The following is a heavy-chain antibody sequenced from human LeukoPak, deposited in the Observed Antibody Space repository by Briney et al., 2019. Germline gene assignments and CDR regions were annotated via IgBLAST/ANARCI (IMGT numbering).Heavy chain of an antibody. CDR2: IIPIFGTA. D-gene: IGHD5-24*01. Sequence: SLKVSCKASGGTFISYAISWVRQAPGQGLEWMGGIIPIFGTANYAQKFQCRVTVTSDESTSTAYMELSSLRSEDTAVYYCARDRDGYIRASPQAGLPWGQGTLVTVSS. CDR1: GGTFISYA. V-gene: IGHV1-69*13. CDR3: ARDRDGYIRASPQAGLP. J-gene: IGHJ5*02.